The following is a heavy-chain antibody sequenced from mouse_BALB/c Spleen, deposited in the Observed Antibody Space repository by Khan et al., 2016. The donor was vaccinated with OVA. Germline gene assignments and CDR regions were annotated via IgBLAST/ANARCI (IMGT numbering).Heavy chain of an antibody. V-gene: IGHV1S136*01. CDR1: GYAFTSYV. J-gene: IGHJ3*01. CDR2: IHPYTYDD. Sequence: EVQLLQSGPELVKPGASVKMSCKASGYAFTSYVMHWVKQKPGQGLEWIGYIHPYTYDDKYNEKFKGMVTLTSDNSSSTAYMALSSLTSEDSAVDYCVRALYYCSSSYEGFAYWGQGTLVTVSA. CDR3: VRALYYCSSSYEGFAY. D-gene: IGHD1-1*01.